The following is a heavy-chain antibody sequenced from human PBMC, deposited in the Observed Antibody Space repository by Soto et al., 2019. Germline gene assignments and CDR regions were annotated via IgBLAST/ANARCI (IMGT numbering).Heavy chain of an antibody. V-gene: IGHV3-23*01. CDR1: GFTFSSYA. D-gene: IGHD6-19*01. Sequence: GGSLRLSCAASGFTFSSYAMYWVRQAPGKRLEWLSTIGGSGGTTYYAASVKGRLAISRDNSKNILSLQMSSLRADDTAVYYCAKGYSSGWPHYFDSWGQGTLVTVSS. CDR3: AKGYSSGWPHYFDS. CDR2: IGGSGGTT. J-gene: IGHJ4*02.